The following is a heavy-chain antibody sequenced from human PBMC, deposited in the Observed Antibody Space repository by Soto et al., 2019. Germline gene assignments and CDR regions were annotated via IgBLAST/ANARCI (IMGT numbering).Heavy chain of an antibody. V-gene: IGHV4-31*03. CDR2: RYYSEST. CDR3: ARTKCSGGSCYSWSLDY. J-gene: IGHJ4*02. D-gene: IGHD2-15*01. Sequence: TLSLTCTVSGGSITTGGYYWSWIRQLPGKGLEWIGHRYYSESTYYNPSLKSRVSISLDTSKNQLSLKLSFVTAADTAMYYCARTKCSGGSCYSWSLDYWGQGTPVTVSS. CDR1: GGSITTGGYY.